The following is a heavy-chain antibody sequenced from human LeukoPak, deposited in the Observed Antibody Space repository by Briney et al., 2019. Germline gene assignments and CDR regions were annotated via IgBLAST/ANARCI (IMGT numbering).Heavy chain of an antibody. V-gene: IGHV3-15*01. Sequence: GGSLRLSCAASGFTFSNAWMSWVRQAPGKGVEWVGRIKSKTDGGTTEYAAPVKGRFTISRDDSKNTLYLQMNSLKTEDTAVYYCTSSGYYYADAFDIWGQGTMVTVSS. J-gene: IGHJ3*02. D-gene: IGHD3-22*01. CDR1: GFTFSNAW. CDR2: IKSKTDGGTT. CDR3: TSSGYYYADAFDI.